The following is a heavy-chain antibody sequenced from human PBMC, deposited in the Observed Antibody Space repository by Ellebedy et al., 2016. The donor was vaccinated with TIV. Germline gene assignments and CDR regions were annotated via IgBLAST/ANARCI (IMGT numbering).Heavy chain of an antibody. Sequence: GESLKISXAASGFTFSSYAMSWVRQAPGKGLEWVSAISGSGGSTYYADSVKGRFTISRDNSKNTLYLQMNSLRAEDTAVYYCARAPGVRGANDAFDIWGQGTMVTVSS. D-gene: IGHD3-10*01. V-gene: IGHV3-23*01. CDR1: GFTFSSYA. CDR2: ISGSGGST. CDR3: ARAPGVRGANDAFDI. J-gene: IGHJ3*02.